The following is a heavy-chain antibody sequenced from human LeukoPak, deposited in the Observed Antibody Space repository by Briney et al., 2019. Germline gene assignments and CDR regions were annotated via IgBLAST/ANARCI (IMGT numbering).Heavy chain of an antibody. CDR1: GFTVSSNY. CDR3: AKARVGYCSSTSCPLGY. D-gene: IGHD2-2*01. Sequence: PGGSLRLSCAASGFTVSSNYMSWVRQAPGKGLEWVSAISGSGGSTYYADSVKGRFTISRDNSKNTLYLQMNSLRAEDTAVYYCAKARVGYCSSTSCPLGYWGQGTLVTVSS. J-gene: IGHJ4*02. V-gene: IGHV3-23*01. CDR2: ISGSGGST.